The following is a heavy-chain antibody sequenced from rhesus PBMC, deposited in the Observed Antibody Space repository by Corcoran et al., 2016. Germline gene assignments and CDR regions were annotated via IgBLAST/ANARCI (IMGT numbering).Heavy chain of an antibody. Sequence: QLQLQESGPGLVKPSETLSVTCAVSGGSISRSHWSWIRPAPGKGLAWIGYIYGSGSSTNYNPSLKSRVTLSVDTSKNQFSLKLKSVTAADTAVYYCARGVQWVRPYYFDYWGQGVLVTVSS. V-gene: IGHV4-169*01. J-gene: IGHJ4*01. CDR3: ARGVQWVRPYYFDY. CDR2: IYGSGSST. D-gene: IGHD5-24*01. CDR1: GGSISRSH.